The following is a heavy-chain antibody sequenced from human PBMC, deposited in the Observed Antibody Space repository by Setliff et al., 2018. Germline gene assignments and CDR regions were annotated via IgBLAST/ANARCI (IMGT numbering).Heavy chain of an antibody. CDR1: GYTLNNYA. Sequence: VASVKVSCKASGYTLNNYAMNWVRQAPGQGFEWMGWINTRTGYPTYAKDFTGRFVFSLDTSVNTAYVEISSLKPEDTAVYYCARDTGVRGHEISGYYGGGFAYWGQGTPVTVSS. CDR3: ARDTGVRGHEISGYYGGGFAY. J-gene: IGHJ4*02. CDR2: INTRTGYP. V-gene: IGHV7-4-1*02. D-gene: IGHD3-22*01.